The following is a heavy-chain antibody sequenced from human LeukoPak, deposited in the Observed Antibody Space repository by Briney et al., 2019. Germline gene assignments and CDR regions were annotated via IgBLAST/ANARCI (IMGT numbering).Heavy chain of an antibody. J-gene: IGHJ4*02. V-gene: IGHV3-30-3*01. CDR2: ISYDGSNK. Sequence: GGSLRLSCAATGFTFSTYAMHWVRQGPGKGLEWVAVISYDGSNKYYADSVKGRFTISRDNSKNTLYLQMSSLSAEDTAVYYCARTTTPHYYGSGSYALGYWGQGTLVTVPS. CDR3: ARTTTPHYYGSGSYALGY. CDR1: GFTFSTYA. D-gene: IGHD3-10*01.